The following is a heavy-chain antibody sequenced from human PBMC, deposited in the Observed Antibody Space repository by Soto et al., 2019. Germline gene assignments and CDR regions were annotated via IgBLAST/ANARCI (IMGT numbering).Heavy chain of an antibody. Sequence: SETLSLTCGVYGGSFRNYYWIWVRQPPGKGLEWIGEVNHSGEATYNPSLQSRITISLDTSKNQFSLKLSSVTAADTAVYYCARGGNYYDSSGYYQNWFDPWGQGTLVTVSS. V-gene: IGHV4-34*01. J-gene: IGHJ5*02. CDR2: VNHSGEA. D-gene: IGHD3-22*01. CDR3: ARGGNYYDSSGYYQNWFDP. CDR1: GGSFRNYY.